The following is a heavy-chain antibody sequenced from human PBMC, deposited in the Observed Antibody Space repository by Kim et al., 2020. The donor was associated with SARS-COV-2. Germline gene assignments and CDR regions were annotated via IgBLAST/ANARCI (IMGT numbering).Heavy chain of an antibody. J-gene: IGHJ4*02. D-gene: IGHD6-19*01. CDR3: ARDIQWLVTLDY. Sequence: PGQGLDWRGWIDRYKGNTTYAPKLQARVTMNTDTSTRTADMELGSLRSDDTAVYYWARDIQWLVTLDYWGQGTLVTVSS. V-gene: IGHV1-18*01. CDR2: IDRYKGNT.